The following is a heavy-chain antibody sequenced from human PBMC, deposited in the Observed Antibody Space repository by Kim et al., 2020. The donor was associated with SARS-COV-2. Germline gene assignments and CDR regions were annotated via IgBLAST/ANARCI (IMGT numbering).Heavy chain of an antibody. CDR2: IRNKANTYTT. D-gene: IGHD3-16*01. J-gene: IGHJ3*02. V-gene: IGHV3-72*01. Sequence: GGSLRLSCAASEFTFSDHYIDWVRQAPGKGLEWVGRIRNKANTYTTEYAASVKGRFTISRDDSKNSVFLQMNSLKTVDTAVYYCTRDRPGDDAFDIWGPGTMVTVSS. CDR1: EFTFSDHY. CDR3: TRDRPGDDAFDI.